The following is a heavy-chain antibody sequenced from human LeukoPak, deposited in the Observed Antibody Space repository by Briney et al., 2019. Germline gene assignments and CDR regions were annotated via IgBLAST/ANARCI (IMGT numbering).Heavy chain of an antibody. V-gene: IGHV3-23*01. J-gene: IGHJ4*02. CDR2: ISGSGGST. CDR3: ATSQPLRCPDY. D-gene: IGHD4-17*01. Sequence: QSGGSLRLSCAASGFTFSSYAMSWVRQAPGKGLEWVSAISGSGGSTYYADSVKGRFTISRDNSKNTLYLQLDSLTTEDTAVYYCATSQPLRCPDYWGQGTLVTVSS. CDR1: GFTFSSYA.